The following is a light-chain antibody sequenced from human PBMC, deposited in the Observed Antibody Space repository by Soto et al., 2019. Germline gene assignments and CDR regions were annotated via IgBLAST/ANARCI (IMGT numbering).Light chain of an antibody. CDR3: QQSLTMPIT. Sequence: DIQMTQSPASLSVSVGDRVTITCRASQSINNYLNWYLQRPGQAPKLLIRCASTLQRGVPSRFSGSGSRTEFTLTIDDLQPDDFGTYYCQQSLTMPITFGHGTRLDIK. J-gene: IGKJ5*01. CDR2: CAS. V-gene: IGKV1-39*01. CDR1: QSINNY.